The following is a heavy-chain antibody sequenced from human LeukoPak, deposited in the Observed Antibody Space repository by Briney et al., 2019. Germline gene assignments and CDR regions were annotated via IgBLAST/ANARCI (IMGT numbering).Heavy chain of an antibody. CDR3: ARGYYDSWYYFDY. Sequence: PGGSLRLSCAASGFTFSSYSMNWVRQAPGKGLEWVSSISSSSSYIYYADSVKGRFTISRDNAKNSLYLQMNSLRAEDTAVYYCARGYYDSWYYFDYWGQGTLVTVSS. CDR1: GFTFSSYS. CDR2: ISSSSSYI. J-gene: IGHJ4*02. V-gene: IGHV3-21*01. D-gene: IGHD3-22*01.